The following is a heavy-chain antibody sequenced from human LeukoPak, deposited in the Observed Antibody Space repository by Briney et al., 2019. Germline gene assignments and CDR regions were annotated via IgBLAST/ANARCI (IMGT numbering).Heavy chain of an antibody. CDR3: AKDAISSLAVRRFDL. Sequence: PGGSLRLSCAASGFTFSGSGMHWVRQAPGTGLEWVAFIRYHGSDKFYADSVKGRFTISRDNSKNTLYLQMNSLRPEDTSVYYCAKDAISSLAVRRFDLWGQGTLVTVSS. J-gene: IGHJ4*02. CDR1: GFTFSGSG. V-gene: IGHV3-30*02. D-gene: IGHD6-6*01. CDR2: IRYHGSDK.